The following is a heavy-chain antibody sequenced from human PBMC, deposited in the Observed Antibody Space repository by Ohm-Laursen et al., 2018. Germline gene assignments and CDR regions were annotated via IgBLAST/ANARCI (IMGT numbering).Heavy chain of an antibody. J-gene: IGHJ4*02. CDR2: IYYSGST. V-gene: IGHV4-59*01. CDR3: ARDEYYYDSSGKDVYYFDY. Sequence: GTLSLTCTVSSGSISSYYWSWIRQPAGKGLEWIGYIYYSGSTKYNPSLKSRVTISVDTSKNQFSLKLSSVTAADTAVYYCARDEYYYDSSGKDVYYFDYWGQGTLVTVSS. D-gene: IGHD3-22*01. CDR1: SGSISSYY.